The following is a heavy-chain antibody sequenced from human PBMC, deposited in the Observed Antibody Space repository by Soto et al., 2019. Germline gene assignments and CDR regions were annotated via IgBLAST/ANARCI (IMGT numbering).Heavy chain of an antibody. V-gene: IGHV6-1*01. J-gene: IGHJ4*02. CDR3: ARDSIAAAGSAYFDY. Sequence: SQTLSLTCVISGDSVSSNSAAWNWIRQSPSRSLEWLGRTYYRSRWYNDYAVSVKSRITINPDTSKNQFSLRLNSVTPEDTAVYYCARDSIAAAGSAYFDYWGQGTLVTVSS. CDR1: GDSVSSNSAA. CDR2: TYYRSRWYN. D-gene: IGHD6-13*01.